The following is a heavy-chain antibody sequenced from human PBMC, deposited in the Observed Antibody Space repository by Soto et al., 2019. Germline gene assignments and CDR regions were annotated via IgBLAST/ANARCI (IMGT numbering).Heavy chain of an antibody. Sequence: PGESLKISCKGSGYSFTSYWIGWVRQMPGKGLEWMGIIYPGDSDTRYSPSFQGQVTISADKSISTAYLQWSSLKASDTAMYYCARYMVREPKEYYYYGMDFWGQGTTVTVSS. D-gene: IGHD3-10*01. CDR2: IYPGDSDT. J-gene: IGHJ6*02. CDR1: GYSFTSYW. CDR3: ARYMVREPKEYYYYGMDF. V-gene: IGHV5-51*01.